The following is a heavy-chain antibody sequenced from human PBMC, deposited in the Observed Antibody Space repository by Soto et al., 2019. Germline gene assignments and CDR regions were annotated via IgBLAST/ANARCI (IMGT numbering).Heavy chain of an antibody. CDR3: ARGGVLRFLEWSPLGMDV. D-gene: IGHD3-3*01. V-gene: IGHV1-18*01. CDR1: GYTFTSYG. Sequence: ASVKVSCKASGYTFTSYGISWVRQAPGQGLEWMGWISAYNGNTNYAQKFQGRVTMTRNTSIGTAYMELSSLRPEDTAVYYCARGGVLRFLEWSPLGMDVWGQGTTVTVSS. J-gene: IGHJ6*02. CDR2: ISAYNGNT.